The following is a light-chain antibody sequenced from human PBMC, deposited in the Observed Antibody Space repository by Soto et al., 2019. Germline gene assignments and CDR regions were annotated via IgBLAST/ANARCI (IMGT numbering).Light chain of an antibody. V-gene: IGLV2-14*03. CDR1: SSDVGGYNY. CDR2: DVT. Sequence: QSALTQPASVSGSPGQSITISCTGTSSDVGGYNYVSWYQHHPGKAPKLIIYDVTNRPSGVSNPFSGSKSGNTASLTISGLQPEDEADDDCNSYSTSNTRQIVFGAGTKLTVL. CDR3: NSYSTSNTRQIV. J-gene: IGLJ1*01.